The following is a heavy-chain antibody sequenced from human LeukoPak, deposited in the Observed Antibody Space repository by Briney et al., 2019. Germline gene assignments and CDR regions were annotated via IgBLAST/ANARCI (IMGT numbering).Heavy chain of an antibody. J-gene: IGHJ4*02. CDR3: AKSQYTGNYHFDN. V-gene: IGHV3-23*01. CDR1: GFTFSSYA. D-gene: IGHD1-26*01. Sequence: GGSLRLSCAASGFTFSSYAMSWVRQAPGKGLERVSGISNSGGYTYYADSVKGRFTISRDNSKNTLSLQMSDLRAKDTAIYYCAKSQYTGNYHFDNWGQGTLVTVSS. CDR2: ISNSGGYT.